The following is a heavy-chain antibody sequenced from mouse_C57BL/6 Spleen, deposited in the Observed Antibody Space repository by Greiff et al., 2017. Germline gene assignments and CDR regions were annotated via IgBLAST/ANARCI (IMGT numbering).Heavy chain of an antibody. D-gene: IGHD4-1*01. CDR3: ARWDWDGGVDY. CDR2: IYPRSGNT. V-gene: IGHV1-81*01. CDR1: GYTFTSYG. Sequence: QVQLQQSGAELARPGASVKLSCKASGYTFTSYGISWVKQRTGQGLEWIGEIYPRSGNTYYNEKFKGKATLTADKSSSTAYMELRSLTSEDSAVYFCARWDWDGGVDYWGQGTTLTVSS. J-gene: IGHJ2*01.